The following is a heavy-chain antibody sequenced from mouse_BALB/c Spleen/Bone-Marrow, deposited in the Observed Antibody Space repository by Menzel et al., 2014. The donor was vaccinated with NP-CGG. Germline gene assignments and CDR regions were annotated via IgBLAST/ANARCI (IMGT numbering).Heavy chain of an antibody. Sequence: EVQLQQSGAELVKPGASVKLSCTASGFNIKDTYMRWVKQRPEQGLEWIGRIDPANGNTKYDPKFQGKATITADTSSNTAYLQLSSLTSEDTAVYYCATYYRYDRKFAYWGQGTLATVSA. CDR3: ATYYRYDRKFAY. D-gene: IGHD2-14*01. CDR2: IDPANGNT. CDR1: GFNIKDTY. J-gene: IGHJ3*01. V-gene: IGHV14-3*02.